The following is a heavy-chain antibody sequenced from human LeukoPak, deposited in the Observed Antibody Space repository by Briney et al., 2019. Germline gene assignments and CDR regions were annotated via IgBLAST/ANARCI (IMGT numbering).Heavy chain of an antibody. J-gene: IGHJ4*02. CDR1: GFTFSSYA. Sequence: GGSLRLSCAASGFTFSSYAMSWVRQAPGKGLEWDSAISGSGGSTYYADSVKGRFTISRDNSKNTLYLQMNSLRAEDTAVYYCAKAPPYGSGMSGVLSCDYWGQGTLVTVSS. CDR2: ISGSGGST. V-gene: IGHV3-23*01. CDR3: AKAPPYGSGMSGVLSCDY. D-gene: IGHD3-10*01.